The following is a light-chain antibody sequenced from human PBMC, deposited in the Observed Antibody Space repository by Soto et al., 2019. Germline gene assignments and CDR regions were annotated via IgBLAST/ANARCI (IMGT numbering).Light chain of an antibody. Sequence: EIVLTQSPGTLSLSPGERATLSCRASQSVRSSYLAWFQQKPGQTPRLLIYGASSRSTGIPDRFSGSKSGTDSTFTITRLEPEDFPVYYCQQYDSTPKTFGQGTKLEIK. CDR1: QSVRSSY. V-gene: IGKV3-20*01. CDR2: GAS. CDR3: QQYDSTPKT. J-gene: IGKJ2*01.